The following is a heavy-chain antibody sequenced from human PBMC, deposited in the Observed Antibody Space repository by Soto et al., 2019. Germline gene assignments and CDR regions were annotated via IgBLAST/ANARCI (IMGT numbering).Heavy chain of an antibody. Sequence: ASETLSLTCTVSGGSISSYYWSWIRQPPGKGLEWIGYIYYSGSTNYNPSLKSRVTISVDTSKNQFSLKLSSVTAADTAVYYCARRWGALFDYWGQGTLVTVSS. D-gene: IGHD1-26*01. CDR2: IYYSGST. V-gene: IGHV4-59*08. CDR3: ARRWGALFDY. CDR1: GGSISSYY. J-gene: IGHJ4*02.